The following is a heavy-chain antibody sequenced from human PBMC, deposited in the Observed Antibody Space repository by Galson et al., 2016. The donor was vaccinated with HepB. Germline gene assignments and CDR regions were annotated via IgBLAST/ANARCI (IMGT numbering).Heavy chain of an antibody. CDR1: GFTFSSYG. CDR3: AREEYAIFGVVISYYGMDV. Sequence: SLRLSCAASGFTFSSYGMHWVRQAPGKGLEWVAVIWYDGSNKYYTDSVKGRFTISRDNSKNTLYLQMNSLRAEDTAVYYCAREEYAIFGVVISYYGMDVWGKGTTVTVSS. CDR2: IWYDGSNK. V-gene: IGHV3-33*01. D-gene: IGHD3-3*01. J-gene: IGHJ6*04.